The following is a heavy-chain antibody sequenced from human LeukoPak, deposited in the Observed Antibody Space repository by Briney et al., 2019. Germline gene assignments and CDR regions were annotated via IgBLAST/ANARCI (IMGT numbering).Heavy chain of an antibody. CDR3: ARGAYRTIAAADY. J-gene: IGHJ4*02. V-gene: IGHV1-2*02. CDR2: INPNSGGT. CDR1: GYTFTGYY. D-gene: IGHD6-13*01. Sequence: ASVKVSCKASGYTFTGYYMHWVRQAPGQGLEWMGWINPNSGGTNYAQKFQGRVTMTRDTSISTAYMELSRLRSDDTAVYYCARGAYRTIAAADYWGQGTLVTVSS.